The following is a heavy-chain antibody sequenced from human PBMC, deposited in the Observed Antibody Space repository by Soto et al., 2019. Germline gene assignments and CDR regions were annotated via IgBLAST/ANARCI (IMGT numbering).Heavy chain of an antibody. CDR3: ARESYDSSGYDY. V-gene: IGHV4-34*01. Sequence: SETLSLTCAVYGGSFSGYYWSWIRQPPGKGLEWIGEINHSGSTSYNPSLKSRVTISVDTSKNQFSLKLSSVTAADTAVYYCARESYDSSGYDYWGQGTLVTVSS. CDR1: GGSFSGYY. J-gene: IGHJ4*02. D-gene: IGHD3-22*01. CDR2: INHSGST.